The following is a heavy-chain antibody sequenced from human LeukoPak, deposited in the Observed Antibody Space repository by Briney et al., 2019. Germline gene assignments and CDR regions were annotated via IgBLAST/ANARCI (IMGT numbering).Heavy chain of an antibody. V-gene: IGHV4-34*01. CDR3: ARGGGQWLRSYYFDY. CDR2: INHSGNT. J-gene: IGHJ4*02. Sequence: SETLSLTCAVYGGSFSGYYWTWIRQSQGKGLEWIGEINHSGNTNYNPSLRSRVTISVDTSKKQFSLTVRSVTAADTAVYYCARGGGQWLRSYYFDYWGQGALVTVSS. CDR1: GGSFSGYY. D-gene: IGHD5-12*01.